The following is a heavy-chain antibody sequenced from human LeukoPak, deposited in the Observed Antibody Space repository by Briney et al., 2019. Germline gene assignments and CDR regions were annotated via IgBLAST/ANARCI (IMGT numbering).Heavy chain of an antibody. D-gene: IGHD6-6*01. CDR2: ISGSGGST. CDR1: GFTFSSYG. CDR3: AKDSVWCGGHSSCHHLYYYYYMDV. V-gene: IGHV3-23*01. Sequence: GGSLRLSCAASGFTFSSYGMSWVRQAPGKGLEWVSAISGSGGSTYSADSVKGRFTISRDNSKNTLYLQMNSLRAEDTAVYYCAKDSVWCGGHSSCHHLYYYYYMDVWGKGTTVTISS. J-gene: IGHJ6*03.